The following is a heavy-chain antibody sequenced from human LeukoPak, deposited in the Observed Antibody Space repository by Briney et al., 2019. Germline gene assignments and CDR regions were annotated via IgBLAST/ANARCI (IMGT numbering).Heavy chain of an antibody. CDR2: IKQDGSEK. CDR1: GFTFSTYW. Sequence: GGSLRLSCAASGFTFSTYWMSWVRQAPGKGLEWVANIKQDGSEKYYVDSVKGRFTISRDNAKNSLYLQVNSLRAEDTAVYYCATEILYYYDSSGYYVDYFGYWGQGTLVTVSS. J-gene: IGHJ4*02. D-gene: IGHD3-22*01. V-gene: IGHV3-7*01. CDR3: ATEILYYYDSSGYYVDYFGY.